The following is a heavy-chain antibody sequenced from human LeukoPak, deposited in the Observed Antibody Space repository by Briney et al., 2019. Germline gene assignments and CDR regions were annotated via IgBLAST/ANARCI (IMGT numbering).Heavy chain of an antibody. J-gene: IGHJ4*02. D-gene: IGHD5-24*01. Sequence: AGSLRLSCAASGFTFSSYGTSWVRQAPGKGLEWVSSISSSSSYIYYADSVKGRFTISRDNAKKSLYLQMNSLRAEDTAVYYCARDRDGYNNPGYWGQGTLVTVSS. CDR2: ISSSSSYI. CDR1: GFTFSSYG. V-gene: IGHV3-21*01. CDR3: ARDRDGYNNPGY.